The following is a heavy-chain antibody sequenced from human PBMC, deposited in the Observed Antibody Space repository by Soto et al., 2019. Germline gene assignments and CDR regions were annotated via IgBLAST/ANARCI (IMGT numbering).Heavy chain of an antibody. CDR1: GYTLTELS. Sequence: GASVKVSCKVSGYTLTELSMHWVRQAPGKGLEWMGGFDPEDGETIYAQKFQGRVTMTGDTSTDTAYMELSSLRSEDTAVYYCATVYDSATGADNWFDPWGQGTLVTVSS. J-gene: IGHJ5*02. CDR2: FDPEDGET. CDR3: ATVYDSATGADNWFDP. V-gene: IGHV1-24*01. D-gene: IGHD3-10*01.